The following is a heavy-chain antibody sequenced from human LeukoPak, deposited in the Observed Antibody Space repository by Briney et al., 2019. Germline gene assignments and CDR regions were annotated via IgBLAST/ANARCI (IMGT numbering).Heavy chain of an antibody. J-gene: IGHJ4*02. CDR3: ARTYSAWYVFDY. CDR2: ISAYNGNT. D-gene: IGHD2-15*01. CDR1: GYTFTSYG. V-gene: IGHV1-18*01. Sequence: ASVKVSCKASGYTFTSYGISWVRQAPGQGLECMGWISAYNGNTNYAQKLQGRVTMTTDTSTSTAYMELRSLRSDDTAVYYCARTYSAWYVFDYWGQGTLVTVSS.